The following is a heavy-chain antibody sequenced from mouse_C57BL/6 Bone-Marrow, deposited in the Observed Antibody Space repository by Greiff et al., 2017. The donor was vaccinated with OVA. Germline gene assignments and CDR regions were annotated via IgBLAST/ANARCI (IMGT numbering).Heavy chain of an antibody. D-gene: IGHD1-2*01. CDR1: GYTFTDYY. CDR2: INPNNGGT. CDR3: ARNYYGRRGLYAMDY. V-gene: IGHV1-26*01. J-gene: IGHJ4*01. Sequence: EVQLQQSGPELVKPGASVKISCKASGYTFTDYYMNWVKQSHGKSLEWIGDINPNNGGTSYNQKFKGKATLTVDKSSSTAYMELRSLTSEDSAVYYCARNYYGRRGLYAMDYWGQGTSVTVSS.